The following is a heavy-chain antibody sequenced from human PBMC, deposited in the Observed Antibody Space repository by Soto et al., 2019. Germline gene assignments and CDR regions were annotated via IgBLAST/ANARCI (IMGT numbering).Heavy chain of an antibody. CDR1: GFTFSSYG. CDR2: IWYDGSNK. D-gene: IGHD3-10*01. V-gene: IGHV3-33*01. J-gene: IGHJ6*03. Sequence: GGSLRLSCAASGFTFSSYGMHWVRQAPGKGLEWVAVIWYDGSNKYYADSVKGRFTISRDNSKNTLYLQMNSLRAEDTAVYYCARRSMVRGIYYYYYMDVWGKGTTVTVSS. CDR3: ARRSMVRGIYYYYYMDV.